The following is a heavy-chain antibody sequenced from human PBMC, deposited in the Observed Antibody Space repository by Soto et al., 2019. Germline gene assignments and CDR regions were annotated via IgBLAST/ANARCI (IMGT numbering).Heavy chain of an antibody. J-gene: IGHJ4*02. V-gene: IGHV4-31*03. D-gene: IGHD6-13*01. CDR3: ARGYRQSGYSSRWVFDY. Sequence: QVQLRESGPGLVKPSQTLSLTCTVSGCSINNGGYYWNWIRQHPGKGLEGIGYMYYSGSTYYNPFLRSRVIISADTSENHFSLKLSSVTDAETAVYFCARGYRQSGYSSRWVFDYWGQGTLVNVSS. CDR2: MYYSGST. CDR1: GCSINNGGYY.